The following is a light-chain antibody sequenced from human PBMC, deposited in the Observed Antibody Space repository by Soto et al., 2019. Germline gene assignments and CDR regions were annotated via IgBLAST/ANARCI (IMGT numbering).Light chain of an antibody. CDR1: QSVSNQ. Sequence: EIVLTQSPVTLSLSPGERATLSCRASQSVSNQLAWYQQKPGQAPRLLIYDASRRVTGIPPRFSGRGSGTDFTLTLSSLEPEDFAVYYCQQYVRSPWTFGQGTKVDIK. CDR3: QQYVRSPWT. CDR2: DAS. J-gene: IGKJ1*01. V-gene: IGKV3-11*01.